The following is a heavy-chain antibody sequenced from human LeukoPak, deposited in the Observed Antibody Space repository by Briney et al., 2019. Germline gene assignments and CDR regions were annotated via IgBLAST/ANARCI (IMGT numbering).Heavy chain of an antibody. CDR1: GGSISSGGYY. CDR2: IYYSGST. V-gene: IGHV4-31*03. J-gene: IGHJ6*02. Sequence: SETLSLTCTVSGGSISSGGYYWSWIRQHPGKGLEWIGYIYYSGSTYYNPSLKSRVTITVDTSKNQFSLKLSSVTAADTAVYYCARVGKFYGMDVWGQGTAVTVSS. CDR3: ARVGKFYGMDV. D-gene: IGHD4-23*01.